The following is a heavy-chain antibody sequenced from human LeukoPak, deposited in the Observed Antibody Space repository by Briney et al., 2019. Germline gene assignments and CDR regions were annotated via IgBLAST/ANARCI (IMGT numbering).Heavy chain of an antibody. Sequence: SETLSLTCTVSGASISSYYWSWIRQPAGKGLEWIGRIYTSGSTNYNPSLKSRVTMSADTSKNQFSLKLSSVTAADTVVYFCASGAVVDAFDIWGQGTMVTVSS. D-gene: IGHD4-23*01. J-gene: IGHJ3*02. CDR2: IYTSGST. V-gene: IGHV4-4*07. CDR1: GASISSYY. CDR3: ASGAVVDAFDI.